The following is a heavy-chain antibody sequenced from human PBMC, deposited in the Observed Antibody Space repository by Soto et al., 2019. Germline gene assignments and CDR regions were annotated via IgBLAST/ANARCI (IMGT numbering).Heavy chain of an antibody. CDR1: GITFSSHW. CDR2: INSDGSST. CDR3: ARVPIPTSRGLKAYFDY. J-gene: IGHJ4*02. V-gene: IGHV3-74*03. Sequence: EVQLVESGGGLVQPGGSLRLSCAASGITFSSHWMHWVRQAPGQGLVWVSRINSDGSSTMYADSVKGRFTISRDNARNTLYLQMNSLRAEDTAVYYCARVPIPTSRGLKAYFDYWGQGTLVTVSS. D-gene: IGHD2-21*01.